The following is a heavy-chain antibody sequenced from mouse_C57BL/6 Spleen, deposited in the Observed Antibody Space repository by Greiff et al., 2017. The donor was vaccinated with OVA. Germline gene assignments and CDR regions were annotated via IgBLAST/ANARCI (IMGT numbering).Heavy chain of an antibody. J-gene: IGHJ4*01. CDR3: ARSGRLRLPYYAMDY. Sequence: QVQLKESGAELVRPGASVKLSCKASGYTFTDYYINWVKQRPGQGLEWIARIYPGSGNTYYNEKFKGKATLTAEKSSSTAYMQLSSLTSEDSAVYFCARSGRLRLPYYAMDYWGQGTTVTVSS. CDR2: IYPGSGNT. CDR1: GYTFTDYY. D-gene: IGHD2-4*01. V-gene: IGHV1-76*01.